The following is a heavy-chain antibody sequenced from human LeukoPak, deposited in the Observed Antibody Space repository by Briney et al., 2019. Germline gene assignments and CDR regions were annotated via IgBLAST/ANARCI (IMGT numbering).Heavy chain of an antibody. Sequence: PGGSLLLSCSASGFTFINYRIKSVRQARGKGRGLVSSIRSSSRHIYYAASETGRFTISRDNDKNSLYLQMNSLRADDTALYYCARPAREWELRDYWGQGTLVTVSS. V-gene: IGHV3-21*01. CDR2: IRSSSRHI. D-gene: IGHD1-26*01. J-gene: IGHJ4*02. CDR3: ARPAREWELRDY. CDR1: GFTFINYR.